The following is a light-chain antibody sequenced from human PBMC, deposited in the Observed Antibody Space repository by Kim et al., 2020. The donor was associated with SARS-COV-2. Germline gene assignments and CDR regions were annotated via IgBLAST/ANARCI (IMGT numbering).Light chain of an antibody. CDR1: QDISND. CDR3: QKNNSVPWT. J-gene: IGKJ1*01. Sequence: DTQMTQSPSSLSASVGDGVTVTCRASQDISNDLAWYQQKPGQVPKLLISVASALQSGVPSRFSGSGSGTDFTLTISSVQTEDVATYYCQKNNSVPWTFGQGTKLEI. CDR2: VAS. V-gene: IGKV1-27*01.